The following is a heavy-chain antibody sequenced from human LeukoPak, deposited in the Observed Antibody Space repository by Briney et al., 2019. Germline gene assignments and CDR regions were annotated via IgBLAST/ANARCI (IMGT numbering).Heavy chain of an antibody. V-gene: IGHV4-39*01. CDR2: IYYSGST. Sequence: SETLSLTCTVSGGSISSSSYYWGWIRQPPGKGLEWIGSIYYSGSTYYNPSLKSRVTISVDTSKNQFSLKLSSVTAADTAVYYCARHSTIFGVVIWDFDYWGQGTLVTVSS. CDR3: ARHSTIFGVVIWDFDY. CDR1: GGSISSSSYY. D-gene: IGHD3-3*01. J-gene: IGHJ4*02.